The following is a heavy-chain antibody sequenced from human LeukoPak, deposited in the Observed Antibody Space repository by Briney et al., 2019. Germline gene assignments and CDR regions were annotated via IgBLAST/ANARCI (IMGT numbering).Heavy chain of an antibody. V-gene: IGHV4-34*01. CDR2: INHSGNT. CDR3: ARQSYTVTHYYGMDV. D-gene: IGHD4-17*01. CDR1: GGSLSGYY. J-gene: IGHJ6*04. Sequence: SETLSLTCAVYGGSVYGGSLSGYYWSWIHQPPGKGLEWIGEINHSGNTNYNPSLKSRVTISADTSKNQFSLELSSVTAADTAVYYCARQSYTVTHYYGMDVWGSGTTVTVSS.